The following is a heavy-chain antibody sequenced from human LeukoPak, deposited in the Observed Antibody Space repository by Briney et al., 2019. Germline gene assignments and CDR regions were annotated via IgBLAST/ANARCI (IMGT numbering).Heavy chain of an antibody. CDR3: ARDVEVAPAAHFYFDF. J-gene: IGHJ4*02. CDR1: GYTFTEYY. D-gene: IGHD2-2*01. Sequence: ASVKVSCKASGYTFTEYYMHWVRQAPGQGLEWMGRINPNSGGAHYAQKFQGRVTMTRGTSISTAYLELSRLISDDTAVYYCARDVEVAPAAHFYFDFWGQGSLVTVSS. CDR2: INPNSGGA. V-gene: IGHV1-2*02.